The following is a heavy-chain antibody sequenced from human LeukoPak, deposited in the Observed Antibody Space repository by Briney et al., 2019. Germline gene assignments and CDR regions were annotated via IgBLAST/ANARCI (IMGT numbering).Heavy chain of an antibody. CDR1: GGSFSGYY. Sequence: SETLSLTCAVYGGSFSGYYWSWIRQPPGKGLGWIGEINHSGSTNYNPSLKSRVTISLDTSNKQFSLKLTSVTAADTAIYYCARSDTFGGVMAFDAFDIWGQGTMVTVSS. CDR3: ARSDTFGGVMAFDAFDI. J-gene: IGHJ3*02. D-gene: IGHD3-16*01. CDR2: INHSGST. V-gene: IGHV4-34*01.